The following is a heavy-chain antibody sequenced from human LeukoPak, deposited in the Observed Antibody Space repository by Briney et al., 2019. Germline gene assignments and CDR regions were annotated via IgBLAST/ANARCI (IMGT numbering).Heavy chain of an antibody. J-gene: IGHJ4*02. CDR1: GFTFNTFS. CDR3: ARGQQQLVR. D-gene: IGHD6-13*01. CDR2: ISSSGDTT. V-gene: IGHV3-48*04. Sequence: PGGSLSLSCAASGFTFNTFSMNWVRQAPGKGPEWISYISSSGDTTYYADSVKGRFTISRDNAKNSLFLQMNTLRAEDTAVYYCARGQQQLVRWGQGTLVTVSS.